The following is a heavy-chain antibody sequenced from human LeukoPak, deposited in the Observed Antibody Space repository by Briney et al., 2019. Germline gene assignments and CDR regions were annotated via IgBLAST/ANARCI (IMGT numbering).Heavy chain of an antibody. J-gene: IGHJ4*02. CDR2: IYTSGST. CDR3: ARDQGSSWSGTFDY. CDR1: GGSISSGSYY. V-gene: IGHV4-61*02. Sequence: PSQTLSLTCTVSGGSISSGSYYCSWIRQPAGKGLEWIGRIYTSGSTNYNPSLKSRVTLSVDTSKNQFSLKLSSVTAADTAVYYCARDQGSSWSGTFDYWGQGTLVTVSS. D-gene: IGHD6-13*01.